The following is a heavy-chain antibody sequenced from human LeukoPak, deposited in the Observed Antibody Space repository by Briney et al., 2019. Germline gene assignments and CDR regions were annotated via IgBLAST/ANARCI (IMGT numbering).Heavy chain of an antibody. J-gene: IGHJ6*03. CDR3: ARIMADDSSGYYYYYYYMDV. CDR1: GGSFSGYY. V-gene: IGHV4-34*01. Sequence: SETLSLACAVYGGSFSGYYWSWIRQPPAKGQEWIGKINHSGSTNYNPSLKSRVTIAVDTSKNQFSLKLSSVTAADTAVYYCARIMADDSSGYYYYYYYMDVWGKGTTVTVSS. CDR2: INHSGST. D-gene: IGHD3-22*01.